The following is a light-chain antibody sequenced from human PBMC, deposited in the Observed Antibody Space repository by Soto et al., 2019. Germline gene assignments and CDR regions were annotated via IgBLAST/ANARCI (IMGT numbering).Light chain of an antibody. CDR3: QHYYTYPPT. Sequence: AIRMTQSPSSFSASTGDRVTITCRASQGISSNLAWYQQKPGKAPKLLISGASNLQIGVPSRFSGSGSGTDFSLTIRSLQSDDFATYFCQHYYTYPPTFGQGTKVDIK. CDR2: GAS. J-gene: IGKJ1*01. CDR1: QGISSN. V-gene: IGKV1-8*01.